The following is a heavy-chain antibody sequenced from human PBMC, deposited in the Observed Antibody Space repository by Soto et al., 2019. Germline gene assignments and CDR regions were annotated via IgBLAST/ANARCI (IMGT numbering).Heavy chain of an antibody. Sequence: GESLKISFKASGYSFSDYLICWVRQMPVRGLEWMGIIYPGDSDTRYSASFQGQVTISADESISTTFLQWSSLKASDTAMYYYARRGQGGGTSTCLFDPSGEGILLAVSS. CDR3: ARRGQGGGTSTCLFDP. J-gene: IGHJ5*02. CDR1: GYSFSDYL. V-gene: IGHV5-51*01. CDR2: IYPGDSDT. D-gene: IGHD2-15*01.